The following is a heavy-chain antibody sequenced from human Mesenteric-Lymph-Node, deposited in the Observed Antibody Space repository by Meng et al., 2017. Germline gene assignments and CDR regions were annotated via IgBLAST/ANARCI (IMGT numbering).Heavy chain of an antibody. J-gene: IGHJ6*02. CDR2: IIPIFGTV. D-gene: IGHD3-16*02. CDR3: GKGSYRLGYYGMGV. V-gene: IGHV1-69*05. CDR1: GGTFSSYA. Sequence: SVKVSCKASGGTFSSYAISWVRQAPGQGHEWMGGIIPIFGTVHYAQKFQGRVTLTTDESTSTANMELSSLRSEDTAVYYCGKGSYRLGYYGMGVWGQGTTVTVSS.